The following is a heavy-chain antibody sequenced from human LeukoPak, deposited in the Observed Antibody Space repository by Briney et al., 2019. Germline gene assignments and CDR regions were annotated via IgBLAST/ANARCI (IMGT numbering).Heavy chain of an antibody. CDR2: IRSKIYGGTT. D-gene: IGHD6-19*01. V-gene: IGHV3-49*03. J-gene: IGHJ4*02. CDR3: TRDQYSSGWYDILFDY. CDR1: GFTFGDYA. Sequence: PGGSLRLSCTASGFTFGDYAMGWFRQAPGKGLDWVGFIRSKIYGGTTEYAASVKGRFTISRDDSKSIAYLQMNSLNTEDTAVYYCTRDQYSSGWYDILFDYWGQGTLVTVSS.